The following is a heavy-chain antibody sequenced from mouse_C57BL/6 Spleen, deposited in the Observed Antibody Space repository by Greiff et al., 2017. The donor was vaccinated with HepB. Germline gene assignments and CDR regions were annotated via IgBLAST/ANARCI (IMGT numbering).Heavy chain of an antibody. Sequence: EVQLQESGPGLVKPSQSLSLTCSVTGYSITSGYYWNWIRQFPGNKLEWMGYISYDGSNNYNPSLKNRISITRDTSKNQFFLKLNSVTTEDTATYYCAREPYYDYDGVAYWGQGTLVTVSA. CDR2: ISYDGSN. CDR1: GYSITSGYY. V-gene: IGHV3-6*01. CDR3: AREPYYDYDGVAY. J-gene: IGHJ3*01. D-gene: IGHD2-4*01.